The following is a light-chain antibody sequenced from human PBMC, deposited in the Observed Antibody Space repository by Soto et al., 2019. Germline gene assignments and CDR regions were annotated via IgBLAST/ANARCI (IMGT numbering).Light chain of an antibody. Sequence: DVQMTQSPSSLSASVGDSLTLTCRASQTVTSYLNWYQQKPGKAPKLLIYAASTLQSGVPSRFSGSGSGTEFTLTIISLQPEDFATYYCRQSYRFPKPFGRGTKVDIK. J-gene: IGKJ1*01. CDR1: QTVTSY. CDR3: RQSYRFPKP. V-gene: IGKV1-39*01. CDR2: AAS.